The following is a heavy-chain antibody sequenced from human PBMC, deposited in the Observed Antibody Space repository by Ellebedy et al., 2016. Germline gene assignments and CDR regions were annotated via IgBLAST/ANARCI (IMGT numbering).Heavy chain of an antibody. CDR1: GYTFTSYY. J-gene: IGHJ6*02. CDR3: ARAFVVYYYGMDV. Sequence: ASVKVSXXASGYTFTSYYMHWVRQAPGQGLEWMGIINPSGGSTSYAQKFQGRVTMTRDTSTSTVYMELSSLRSEDTAVYYCARAFVVYYYGMDVWGQGTTVTVSS. CDR2: INPSGGST. D-gene: IGHD2-15*01. V-gene: IGHV1-46*01.